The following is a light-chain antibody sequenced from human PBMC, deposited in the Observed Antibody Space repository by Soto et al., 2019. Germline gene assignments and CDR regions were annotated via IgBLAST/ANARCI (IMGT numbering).Light chain of an antibody. CDR3: TSYRRGPLYV. CDR2: DVS. Sequence: QSALTQPASVSGSPGQSISISCTGISTDVSTSSFVSWYQHHPGKAPRLILYDVSHRPSGISTRFSGYKSADTATLTISSLQAEDESDYFCTSYRRGPLYVFERGTKVTVL. V-gene: IGLV2-14*03. J-gene: IGLJ1*01. CDR1: STDVSTSSF.